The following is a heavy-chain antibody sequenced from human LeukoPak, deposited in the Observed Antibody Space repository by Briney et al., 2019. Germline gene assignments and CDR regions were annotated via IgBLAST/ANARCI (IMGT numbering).Heavy chain of an antibody. CDR3: ARTLWFGETGGYFDY. Sequence: SETLSLTCTVSGGSISSYYWSWIRQPPGKGLEWIGYIYYSGSTNYYPSLKSRVSISVDTSKNQFSLKLSCVTAADTAVYYCARTLWFGETGGYFDYWGQGTLVTVSS. CDR2: IYYSGST. V-gene: IGHV4-59*01. CDR1: GGSISSYY. D-gene: IGHD3-10*01. J-gene: IGHJ4*02.